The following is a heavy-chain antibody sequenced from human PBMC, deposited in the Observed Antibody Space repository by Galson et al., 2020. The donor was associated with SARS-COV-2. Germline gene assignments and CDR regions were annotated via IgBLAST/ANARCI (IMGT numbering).Heavy chain of an antibody. CDR2: ITGSGGST. J-gene: IGHJ4*02. Sequence: GGSLRLSWAASGFTFSSYAMSWVRQAPGKGLEWVSAITGSGGSTKYADSVKGRFTISRDNSKNTLYLQMNSLRAEDTAVYYCAKGSVHPWYFGFWGQGTLVTVSS. CDR1: GFTFSSYA. CDR3: AKGSVHPWYFGF. V-gene: IGHV3-23*01. D-gene: IGHD6-25*01.